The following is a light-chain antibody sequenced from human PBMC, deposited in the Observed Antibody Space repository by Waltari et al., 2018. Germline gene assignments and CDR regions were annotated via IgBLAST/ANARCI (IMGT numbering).Light chain of an antibody. CDR1: QSVSRS. J-gene: IGKJ1*01. Sequence: IVLTQSPGTLSLSPGERATLSCRASQSVSRSLAWYQQKPGQAPKLLIYGASTRATGIPDRFTGSGSGTDFSLTISRLEPEDFAVYYCQQYGSSPQTFGQGTKVEIK. CDR3: QQYGSSPQT. CDR2: GAS. V-gene: IGKV3-20*01.